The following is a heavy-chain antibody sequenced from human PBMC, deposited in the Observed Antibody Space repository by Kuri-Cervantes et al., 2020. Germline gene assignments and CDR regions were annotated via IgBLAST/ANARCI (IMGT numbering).Heavy chain of an antibody. V-gene: IGHV2-5*01. CDR1: GFSLSTSGVG. CDR3: AQRHKYFYGMDV. Sequence: SGPTLVKPTQTLTLTCTFSGFSLSTSGVGVGWIRQPPGKALEWLALIYWNDDKRYSPSLKSRLTITKDTSKNQVVLTMTNMDPVDTATYYCAQRHKYFYGMDVWGQGTTVTVSS. CDR2: IYWNDDK. J-gene: IGHJ6*02.